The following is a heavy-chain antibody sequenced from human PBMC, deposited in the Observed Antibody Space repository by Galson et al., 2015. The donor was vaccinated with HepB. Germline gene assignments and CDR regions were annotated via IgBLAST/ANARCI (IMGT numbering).Heavy chain of an antibody. V-gene: IGHV3-11*06. CDR2: ISSSSSYT. D-gene: IGHD4-17*01. CDR3: ARAGDYGDSPFLDY. CDR1: GFTFSDYY. Sequence: SLRLSCAASGFTFSDYYMSWIRQAPGKGLEWVSYISSSSSYTNYADSVKGRFTISRDNAKNSLYLQMNSQRAEDTAVYYCARAGDYGDSPFLDYWGQGTLVTVSS. J-gene: IGHJ4*02.